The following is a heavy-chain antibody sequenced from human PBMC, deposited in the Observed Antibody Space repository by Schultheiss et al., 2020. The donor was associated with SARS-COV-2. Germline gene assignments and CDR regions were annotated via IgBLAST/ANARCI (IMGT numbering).Heavy chain of an antibody. CDR2: IYDIGNT. CDR3: ARVHNTDYAWGVLWFDP. J-gene: IGHJ5*02. Sequence: SETLSLTCTDSGASITGYFWSWIRQSPGKGLEWIGYIYDIGNTNYNPSLQSRVTMSQDTSKNQFSLKLSSVTAADTAVYYCARVHNTDYAWGVLWFDPWGQGTRVTVSS. CDR1: GASITGYF. D-gene: IGHD4-17*01. V-gene: IGHV4-59*01.